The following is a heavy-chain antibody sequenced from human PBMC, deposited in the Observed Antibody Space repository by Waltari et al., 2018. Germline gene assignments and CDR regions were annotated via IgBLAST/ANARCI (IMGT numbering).Heavy chain of an antibody. D-gene: IGHD6-6*01. J-gene: IGHJ4*02. CDR2: IYSTGGT. V-gene: IGHV3-53*01. Sequence: EVQLVESGGGLIQRGGSLSLSCAASGSPVSNNYLSWVRKDPGKGLEWVSLIYSTGGTSYADSVKGRFTISRDNSKNTLYLQMNSLRVEDTAVYYCATRMVLAARNWGQGTLVTVSS. CDR3: ATRMVLAARN. CDR1: GSPVSNNY.